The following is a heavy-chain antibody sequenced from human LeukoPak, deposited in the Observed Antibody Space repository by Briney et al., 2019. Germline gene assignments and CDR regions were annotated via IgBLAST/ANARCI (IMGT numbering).Heavy chain of an antibody. CDR1: GFTFSGSA. Sequence: GGSLRLSCAASGFTFSGSAMHWVRQASGKGLEWVGRIRSKANSYATAYAASVKGRFTIPRDDSKNTAYLQMNSLKTEDTAVYYCTRQRITIFGVVNSPYFDYWGQGTLVIVSS. CDR3: TRQRITIFGVVNSPYFDY. D-gene: IGHD3-3*01. V-gene: IGHV3-73*01. J-gene: IGHJ4*02. CDR2: IRSKANSYAT.